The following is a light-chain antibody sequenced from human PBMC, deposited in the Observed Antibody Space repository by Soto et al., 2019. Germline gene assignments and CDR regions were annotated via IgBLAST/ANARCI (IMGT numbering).Light chain of an antibody. J-gene: IGKJ3*01. CDR2: AAS. CDR3: QQSYSTLT. V-gene: IGKV1-39*01. CDR1: QTISDY. Sequence: DIQMTQSPSSLSASVGDRFTITCLTSQTISDYLNWYQHKPGKAPKLLISAASSLQSGVPSRLSGSGSGTDFTLTISSLQPEDFATYYCQQSYSTLTFGPGTKVDIK.